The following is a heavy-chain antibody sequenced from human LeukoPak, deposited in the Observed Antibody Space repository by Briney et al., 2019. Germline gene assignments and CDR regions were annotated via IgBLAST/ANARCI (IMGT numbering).Heavy chain of an antibody. CDR1: GFTFSTYS. V-gene: IGHV3-48*01. D-gene: IGHD4-17*01. CDR2: ISNNSSAI. Sequence: GGSLRLSCAASGFTFSTYSMNWVRQAPGKGLEWVSYISNNSSAIRYADSVKGRFTISRDSSKNMLYLQMNSLRAEDTAAYYCARGKTTVTTGELAYWGQGTLVTVSS. CDR3: ARGKTTVTTGELAY. J-gene: IGHJ4*02.